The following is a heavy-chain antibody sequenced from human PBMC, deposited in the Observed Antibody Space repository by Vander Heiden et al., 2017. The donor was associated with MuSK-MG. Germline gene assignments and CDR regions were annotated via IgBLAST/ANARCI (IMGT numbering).Heavy chain of an antibody. CDR1: GFTFSSYG. J-gene: IGHJ4*02. CDR3: ARDSTGYGGKPPFDY. V-gene: IGHV3-33*01. Sequence: QVQLVESGGGVVQPGRSLRPSCVASGFTFSSYGMHWVRQAPGKGLEWVAVIWYDGSNNYYADSVKCRFTISRDNSKNTLYMQMNRLRAQDTAVYYCARDSTGYGGKPPFDYWGQGTLVTVSS. CDR2: IWYDGSNN. D-gene: IGHD4-17*01.